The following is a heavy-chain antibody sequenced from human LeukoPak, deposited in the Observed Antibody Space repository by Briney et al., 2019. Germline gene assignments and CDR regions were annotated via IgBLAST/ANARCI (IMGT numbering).Heavy chain of an antibody. CDR3: ARDLGLYYYYGMDV. V-gene: IGHV4-30-4*01. CDR1: GGSISSGDYY. CDR2: IYYSGST. D-gene: IGHD7-27*01. J-gene: IGHJ6*02. Sequence: SETLSLTCTVSGGSISSGDYYWSWLRQPPGKGLEWIGYIYYSGSTYYNPSLRSRVTISVDTSKNQFSLKLSSVTAADTAVYYCARDLGLYYYYGMDVWGQGTTVTVSS.